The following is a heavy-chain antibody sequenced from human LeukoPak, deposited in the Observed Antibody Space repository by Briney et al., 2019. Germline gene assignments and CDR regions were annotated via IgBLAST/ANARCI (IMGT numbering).Heavy chain of an antibody. CDR1: GFTVSSNY. CDR2: LYSGGST. CDR3: ARERFLEWDDAFDI. Sequence: GGSLRLSCAASGFTVSSNYMSWVRQAPGKGLEWVSVLYSGGSTYYADSVKGRFTISRDNFKNTLYLQMNSLRAEDTAVYYCARERFLEWDDAFDIWGQGTMVTVSS. D-gene: IGHD3-3*01. J-gene: IGHJ3*02. V-gene: IGHV3-66*02.